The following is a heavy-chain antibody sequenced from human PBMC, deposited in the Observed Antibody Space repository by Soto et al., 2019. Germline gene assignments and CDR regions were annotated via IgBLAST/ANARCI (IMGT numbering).Heavy chain of an antibody. CDR2: TYYRSKWYN. CDR1: GDSVSSNSAA. J-gene: IGHJ6*02. CDR3: ARDQDTAMVTYYYYGMDV. V-gene: IGHV6-1*01. Sequence: PSQTLSLTCAISGDSVSSNSAAWNWIRQSPSRGLEWLGRTYYRSKWYNDYAVSVKSRITINPDTSKNQFSLQLNSVTPEDTAVYYCARDQDTAMVTYYYYGMDVWGQGTTVTVSS. D-gene: IGHD5-18*01.